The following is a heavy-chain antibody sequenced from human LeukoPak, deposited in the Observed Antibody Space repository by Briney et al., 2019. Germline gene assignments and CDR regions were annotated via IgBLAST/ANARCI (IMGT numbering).Heavy chain of an antibody. CDR1: GFTFSSYS. CDR3: AKGRTLVGGSTRSYDY. J-gene: IGHJ4*02. CDR2: ISSSSTI. Sequence: GGSLRLSCAASGFTFSSYSMNWVRQAPGKGLEWVSYISSSSTIYYADSVKGRFTISRDNAKNSLYLQMNSLRAEDTAVYYCAKGRTLVGGSTRSYDYWGQGTLVTVSS. V-gene: IGHV3-48*01. D-gene: IGHD1-26*01.